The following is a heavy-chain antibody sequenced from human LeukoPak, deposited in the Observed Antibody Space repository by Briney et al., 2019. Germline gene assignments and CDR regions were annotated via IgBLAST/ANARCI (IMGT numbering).Heavy chain of an antibody. Sequence: PGGSLRLSCVASGFTFSSNFMTWVRQAPGKGLEWVSSISSSSSYIYYAGSVKGRFTISRDNAKNSLYLQMNSLRAEDTAVYYCARGKHRGDYWGQGTLVTVSS. J-gene: IGHJ4*02. CDR1: GFTFSSNF. CDR3: ARGKHRGDY. D-gene: IGHD4-23*01. V-gene: IGHV3-21*01. CDR2: ISSSSSYI.